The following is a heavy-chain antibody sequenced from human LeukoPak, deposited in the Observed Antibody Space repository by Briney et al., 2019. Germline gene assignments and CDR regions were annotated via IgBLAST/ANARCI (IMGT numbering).Heavy chain of an antibody. J-gene: IGHJ3*02. CDR2: INPSGGST. D-gene: IGHD3-10*01. Sequence: GASVKVSGKASGYTFTSYYMHWVRQAPGQGLEWMGIINPSGGSTSYAQKFQGRVTMTRDMSTSTVYMELSSLRSEDTAVYYCARGNYYYGSGSYYNGLPNAFDIWGQGTMVTVSS. V-gene: IGHV1-46*01. CDR3: ARGNYYYGSGSYYNGLPNAFDI. CDR1: GYTFTSYY.